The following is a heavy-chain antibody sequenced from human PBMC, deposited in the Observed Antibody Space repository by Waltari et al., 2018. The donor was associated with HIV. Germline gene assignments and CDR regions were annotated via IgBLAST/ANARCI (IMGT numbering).Heavy chain of an antibody. Sequence: QVQLQESGPGLVKPSETLSLTCAVSGYSISSGYYWGWIRQPPGKGLEWIGSIYHSGSTYYNPSLKSRVTISVDTSKNQFSLNLSSVTAADTAVYYCARVYGYSGSYPGAPDDYWGQGTLVTVSS. V-gene: IGHV4-38-2*01. CDR3: ARVYGYSGSYPGAPDDY. J-gene: IGHJ4*02. D-gene: IGHD1-26*01. CDR2: IYHSGST. CDR1: GYSISSGYY.